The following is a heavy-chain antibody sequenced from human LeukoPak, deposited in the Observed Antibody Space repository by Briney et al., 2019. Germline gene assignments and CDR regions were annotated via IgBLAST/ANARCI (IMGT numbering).Heavy chain of an antibody. D-gene: IGHD6-6*01. CDR1: GFTFSSYG. V-gene: IGHV3-30*03. J-gene: IGHJ4*02. Sequence: GGTLRLSCAASGFTFSSYGMHWVRQAPGKGLEWLAVMSSDGGDIYYADSVKGRFTISRDNSKNTLYLQMNSLRAEDTAVYYCARDRFMYSSSPVDYWGQGTLVTVSS. CDR2: MSSDGGDI. CDR3: ARDRFMYSSSPVDY.